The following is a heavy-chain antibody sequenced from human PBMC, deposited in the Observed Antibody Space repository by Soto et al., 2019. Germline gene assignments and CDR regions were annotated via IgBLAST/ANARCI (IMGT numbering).Heavy chain of an antibody. V-gene: IGHV1-18*01. Sequence: QVQLAQSGAEVKKPGAAVKVSCKASGYTFTSYGISWVRQAPGQGLEWMVWINPYNGNTKYAEKFLGRVTVTTDTSTATAYMEVRSLTSDATAVFYCARGGVGLAAPRVWPYWGQGTPVTVSS. CDR3: ARGGVGLAAPRVWPY. D-gene: IGHD6-13*01. CDR1: GYTFTSYG. J-gene: IGHJ4*02. CDR2: INPYNGNT.